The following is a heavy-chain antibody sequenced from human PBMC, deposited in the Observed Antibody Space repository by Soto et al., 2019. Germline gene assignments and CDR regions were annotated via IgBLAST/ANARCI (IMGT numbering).Heavy chain of an antibody. CDR1: GFTLTNYA. D-gene: IGHD2-15*01. CDR3: AKQPYSSGGF. J-gene: IGHJ4*02. CDR2: ITATGGST. Sequence: EVQLLESGGGLVQPGGFLRLSCAASGFTLTNYAMCWVRQAPGKGLEWVSAITATGGSTYYADSVKGRFTISRDNSRNTLYLQMNSLRAEDTAVYFCAKQPYSSGGFWGQGTLVTVSS. V-gene: IGHV3-23*01.